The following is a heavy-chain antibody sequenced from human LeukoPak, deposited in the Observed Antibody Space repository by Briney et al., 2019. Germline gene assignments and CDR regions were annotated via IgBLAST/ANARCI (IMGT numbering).Heavy chain of an antibody. J-gene: IGHJ4*02. Sequence: GGSLRLSCAASGFTFSSYWMHWVRQAPGKGLLWVSRINTNGITTTYADSVKGRFTISRDNAKNTLYLQMNSLRAEDTAVYYCARYSGSYSFDYWGQGTLVTVSP. CDR2: INTNGITT. CDR1: GFTFSSYW. V-gene: IGHV3-74*01. CDR3: ARYSGSYSFDY. D-gene: IGHD1-26*01.